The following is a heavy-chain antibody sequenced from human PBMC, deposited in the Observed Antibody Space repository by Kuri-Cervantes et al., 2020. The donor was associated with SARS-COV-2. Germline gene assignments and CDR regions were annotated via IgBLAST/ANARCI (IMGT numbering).Heavy chain of an antibody. Sequence: ESLKISCAVYGGSFSGYYWSWIRQPPGKGLEWIGEINHSGSTNYNPSLKNRVTISIDTSKNQFSLMLSSMTAADTAVYYCASQVTIFGVEYDAFDIWGQGTTVTVSS. CDR3: ASQVTIFGVEYDAFDI. J-gene: IGHJ3*02. CDR1: GGSFSGYY. V-gene: IGHV4-34*01. CDR2: INHSGST. D-gene: IGHD3-3*01.